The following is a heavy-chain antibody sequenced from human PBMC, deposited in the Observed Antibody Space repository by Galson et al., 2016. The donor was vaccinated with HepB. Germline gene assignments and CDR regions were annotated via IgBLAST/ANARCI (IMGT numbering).Heavy chain of an antibody. V-gene: IGHV3-33*01. CDR1: GFTFSTYG. D-gene: IGHD5-18*01. CDR2: IWYNGSNK. CDR3: ARDRGSYGQHYYGMDV. J-gene: IGHJ6*02. Sequence: SLRLSCAASGFTFSTYGMHWVRQAPGKGLEWVAIIWYNGSNKYYADSVKGRITISRDNSKNTLYLQMNSLRAEDTAVYYCARDRGSYGQHYYGMDVWGQGTTVTVSS.